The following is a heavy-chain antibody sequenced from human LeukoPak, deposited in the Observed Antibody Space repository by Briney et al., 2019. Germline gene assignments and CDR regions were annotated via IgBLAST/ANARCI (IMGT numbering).Heavy chain of an antibody. V-gene: IGHV3-11*04. CDR3: ARPRNYYYYYMDV. CDR2: ISSSGSTI. J-gene: IGHJ6*03. CDR1: GFTFSDYY. Sequence: GGSLRLSCAASGFTFSDYYMSWIRQAPGKGLEWVSYISSSGSTIYYADSVKGRFTISRDNAKNSLYLQMNSLRAEATAVYYCARPRNYYYYYMDVWGKGTTVTVSS.